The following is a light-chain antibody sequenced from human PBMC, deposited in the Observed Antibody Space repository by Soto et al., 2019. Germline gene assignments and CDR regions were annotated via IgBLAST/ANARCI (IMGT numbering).Light chain of an antibody. Sequence: DIQMTQSPSSLSASVGDRVTITCRASQSISTYLNWYQQRPGKAPKLLIYAASTLQSGVPSRFSGSGSETDFTLTISSLQVEDFATYYCQQSHSTPDTFGQGTRLE. V-gene: IGKV1-39*01. CDR1: QSISTY. CDR3: QQSHSTPDT. CDR2: AAS. J-gene: IGKJ5*01.